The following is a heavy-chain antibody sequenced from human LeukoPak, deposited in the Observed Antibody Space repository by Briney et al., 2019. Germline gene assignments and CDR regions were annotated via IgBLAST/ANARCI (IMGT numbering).Heavy chain of an antibody. D-gene: IGHD5-12*01. Sequence: GASVKVSCKASGYTFTSYDINWVRQATGQGLEWMGWMKPNSGNTGYAQKFQGRVTMTRNTSISTAYMELSSLRSEDTAVYYCARGTLVATIFDYYYYMDVWGKGTTVTISS. CDR2: MKPNSGNT. CDR3: ARGTLVATIFDYYYYMDV. J-gene: IGHJ6*03. V-gene: IGHV1-8*01. CDR1: GYTFTSYD.